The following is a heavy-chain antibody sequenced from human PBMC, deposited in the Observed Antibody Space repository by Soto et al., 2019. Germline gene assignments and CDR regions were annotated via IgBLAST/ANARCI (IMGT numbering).Heavy chain of an antibody. CDR2: ITNSGANT. J-gene: IGHJ4*02. CDR3: AKRKTAASLPWDY. V-gene: IGHV3-23*01. Sequence: EVQLLESGGGLVQPGGSLRLSCAASGFPFSDFAMNWVRQRPGEGLEWVSTITNSGANTYYADSVRRRFTVSRDPSRILLSWQMPSLRAEDTAMYYCAKRKTAASLPWDYWGQGTLVTFSS. D-gene: IGHD6-13*01. CDR1: GFPFSDFA.